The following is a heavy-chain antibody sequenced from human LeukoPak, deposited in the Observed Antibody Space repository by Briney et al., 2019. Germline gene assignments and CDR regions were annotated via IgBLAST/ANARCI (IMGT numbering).Heavy chain of an antibody. CDR1: GGSISSSSYY. CDR3: AREDTVMAPGFDY. Sequence: SETLSLTCTVSGGSISSSSYYWGWIRQPPGKGLEWIGSIYYSGNTYHNPSLRSRVTISVDTSKNQFSLKLSAVTAADTAVYYCAREDTVMAPGFDYWGQGTLVTVSS. J-gene: IGHJ4*02. CDR2: IYYSGNT. V-gene: IGHV4-39*07. D-gene: IGHD5-18*01.